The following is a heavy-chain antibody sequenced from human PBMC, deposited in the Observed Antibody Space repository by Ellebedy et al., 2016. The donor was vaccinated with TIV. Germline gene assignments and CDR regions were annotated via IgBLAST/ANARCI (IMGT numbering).Heavy chain of an antibody. CDR3: ARVHCSITTCDYYYMDV. CDR2: IFTSGSF. V-gene: IGHV4-4*07. J-gene: IGHJ6*03. CDR1: GGSVSRYF. Sequence: SETLSLXCTVSGGSVSRYFWSWIRQPAGKGLEWIGRIFTSGSFNYNPSLMSRVTMSVVTSKNQIPLRLNSVTAADTAVYYCARVHCSITTCDYYYMDVWGKGTTVTVSS. D-gene: IGHD1-1*01.